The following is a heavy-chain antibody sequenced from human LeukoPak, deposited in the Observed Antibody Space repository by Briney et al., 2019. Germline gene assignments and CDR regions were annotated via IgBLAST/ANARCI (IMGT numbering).Heavy chain of an antibody. V-gene: IGHV4-30-4*01. CDR2: IYYSGST. Sequence: SETLSLTCTVSGGSISSGDYYWSWIRQPPGKGLEWIGYIYYSGSTYYNPSLKSRVTISVDTSKNQFSLKLSSVTAADTAVFYCARDAYSSGHDYWGQGTLVTVSS. CDR1: GGSISSGDYY. D-gene: IGHD6-19*01. J-gene: IGHJ4*02. CDR3: ARDAYSSGHDY.